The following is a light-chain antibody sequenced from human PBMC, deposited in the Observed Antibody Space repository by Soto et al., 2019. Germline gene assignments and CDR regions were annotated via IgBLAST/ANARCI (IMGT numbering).Light chain of an antibody. CDR1: QSVSSN. V-gene: IGKV3-15*01. CDR3: QQYNKWPLN. J-gene: IGKJ4*01. CDR2: GAS. Sequence: EIVMTQSPVTLSVSPGERATLSCRVSQSVSSNLAWYQQKPGQAPRLLMYGASTRATAIPARFSGSGSGTEFTLTISSLQSEDFAVYYCQQYNKWPLNFGGGTKVEIK.